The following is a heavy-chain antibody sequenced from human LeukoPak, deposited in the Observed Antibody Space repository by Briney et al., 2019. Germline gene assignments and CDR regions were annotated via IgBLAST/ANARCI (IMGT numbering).Heavy chain of an antibody. CDR1: GYTFTTYD. Sequence: GASVKVSCKASGYTFTTYDINWVRQATGQGLEWMGWMNPNSGNTGYAQKFQDRVTITRDTSASTAYMELSSLRSEDTAVYYCARGRCVGSTNCYYFDSWGQGTLVTVSS. CDR3: ARGRCVGSTNCYYFDS. D-gene: IGHD2-2*01. CDR2: MNPNSGNT. J-gene: IGHJ4*02. V-gene: IGHV1-8*01.